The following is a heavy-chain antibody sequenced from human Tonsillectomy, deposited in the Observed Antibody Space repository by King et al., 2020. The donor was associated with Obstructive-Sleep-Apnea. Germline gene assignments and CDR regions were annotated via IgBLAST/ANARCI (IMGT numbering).Heavy chain of an antibody. CDR3: AKHFYDSSGYYEFDY. V-gene: IGHV5-51*01. Sequence: VQLVQSGAEVKKPGESLKISCKGSGYNFNRYWIAWVRQMPGRGLEWMGFIYPGDSDSRYSPSFQGQVTMSADKSISTAYLQWSSLKASDTAMYYCAKHFYDSSGYYEFDYWGQGTLVTVSS. CDR2: IYPGDSDS. J-gene: IGHJ4*02. CDR1: GYNFNRYW. D-gene: IGHD3-22*01.